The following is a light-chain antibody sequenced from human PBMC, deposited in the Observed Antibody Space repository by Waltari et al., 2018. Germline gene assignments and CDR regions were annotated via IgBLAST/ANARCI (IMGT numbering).Light chain of an antibody. J-gene: IGLJ1*01. Sequence: QSVLTQPPSASGTPGQRVTISCSGSSSNIGRNYVYWYQQLPGTAPRLLIYRNHQRPSGVPDRFSGSNSGTSASRASSGLRSEDEADYYCAAWDDSLNAFYVFGIGTKVTVL. CDR2: RNH. V-gene: IGLV1-47*01. CDR3: AAWDDSLNAFYV. CDR1: SSNIGRNY.